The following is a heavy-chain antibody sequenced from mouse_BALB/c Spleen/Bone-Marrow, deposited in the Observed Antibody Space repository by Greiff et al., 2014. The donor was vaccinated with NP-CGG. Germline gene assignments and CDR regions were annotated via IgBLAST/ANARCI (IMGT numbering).Heavy chain of an antibody. J-gene: IGHJ2*01. V-gene: IGHV1-18*01. D-gene: IGHD1-1*01. Sequence: EVKLMESGPELVKPGASMKISCKASGYSFTGYTMNWVKQSHGKNLEWIGLINPYNGGTSYNQKFKGKATLTVDKSSSTAYMELLSLTSEDSAVYYCARKYGINYYFDYWGQGTTLTVSS. CDR1: GYSFTGYT. CDR2: INPYNGGT. CDR3: ARKYGINYYFDY.